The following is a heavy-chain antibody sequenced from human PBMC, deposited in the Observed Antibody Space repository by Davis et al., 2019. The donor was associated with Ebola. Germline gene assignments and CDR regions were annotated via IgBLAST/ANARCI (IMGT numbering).Heavy chain of an antibody. J-gene: IGHJ4*02. D-gene: IGHD3-10*01. Sequence: PGGSLRLSCAASGFSFSDYYMSWIRRAPGKGLEWISYISSSGTNKYYAASVRGRFTISRDNAKNSLYLQMNSLRAEDTAIYYCARDLYFGSGSPTSDYWGQGTLVTVSS. CDR2: ISSSGTNK. CDR3: ARDLYFGSGSPTSDY. CDR1: GFSFSDYY. V-gene: IGHV3-11*01.